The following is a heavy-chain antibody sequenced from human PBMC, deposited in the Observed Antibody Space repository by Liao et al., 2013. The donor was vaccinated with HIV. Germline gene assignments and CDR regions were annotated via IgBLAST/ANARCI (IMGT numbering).Heavy chain of an antibody. CDR1: GGSFSNYY. CDR3: ARVTLSGAGADAFDI. D-gene: IGHD4-23*01. Sequence: QVQLQQWGAGLLKPSETLSLTCAVYGGSFSNYYWSWIRQPPGKGLEWIGEINHSGSPHYNPSLKSRVTISVDTSKNQFSLKLSSVTAADTAVYYCARVTLSGAGADAFDIWGQGTMVTVSS. V-gene: IGHV4-34*01. CDR2: INHSGSP. J-gene: IGHJ3*02.